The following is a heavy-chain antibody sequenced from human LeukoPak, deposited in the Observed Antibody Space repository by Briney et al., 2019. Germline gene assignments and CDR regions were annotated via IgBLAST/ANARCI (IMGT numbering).Heavy chain of an antibody. V-gene: IGHV3-30*18. CDR2: ISYDGGKE. CDR3: AKEPTTRYNWNDGYYFDY. D-gene: IGHD1-1*01. J-gene: IGHJ4*02. Sequence: PVGSLRVSCAASGVTFSSDGMHWGREGPGKRLWWGGVISYDGGKEYYAASVKGRFTISRDNSKNTLYLQMNGLSAEDTAVYYCAKEPTTRYNWNDGYYFDYWGQGTLVTVSS. CDR1: GVTFSSDG.